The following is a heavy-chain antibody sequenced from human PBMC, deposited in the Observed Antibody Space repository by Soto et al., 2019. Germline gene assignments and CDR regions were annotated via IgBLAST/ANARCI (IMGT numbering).Heavy chain of an antibody. D-gene: IGHD6-19*01. CDR3: ARFIIEERSIAVAGFDY. J-gene: IGHJ4*02. Sequence: GGSLRLSCAASGFTFSSYSMNWVRQAPGKGLEWVSSISSSSSYIYYADSVKGRFTISRDNAKNSLYLQMNSLRAEDTAVYYCARFIIEERSIAVAGFDYWGQGTLVTVSS. CDR2: ISSSSSYI. V-gene: IGHV3-21*01. CDR1: GFTFSSYS.